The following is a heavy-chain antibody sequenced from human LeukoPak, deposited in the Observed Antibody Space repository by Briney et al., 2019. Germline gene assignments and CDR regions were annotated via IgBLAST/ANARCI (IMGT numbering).Heavy chain of an antibody. J-gene: IGHJ6*03. V-gene: IGHV1-18*01. Sequence: GASVKVSCKASGYTFTSYGISWVRQAPGQGLEWMGWISAYNGNTNYAQKLQGKVTMTTDTSTSTAYMELRSLRSDDTAVYYCARGSGVGSSSWTRVVARYYYYMDVWGKGTTVTISS. CDR3: ARGSGVGSSSWTRVVARYYYYMDV. D-gene: IGHD6-13*01. CDR2: ISAYNGNT. CDR1: GYTFTSYG.